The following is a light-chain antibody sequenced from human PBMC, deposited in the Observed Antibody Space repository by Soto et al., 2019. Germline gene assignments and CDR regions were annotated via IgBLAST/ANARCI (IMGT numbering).Light chain of an antibody. Sequence: EIVLTQSPATLSLSPGERATLSCRASKSVSSYLAWYQQKPGQAPRLLIYDASNRATGIPARFSGSGSGTDFTLTISSLEPEDFAVYYCQQRSLFGGGTKVEIK. CDR3: QQRSL. V-gene: IGKV3-11*01. CDR2: DAS. CDR1: KSVSSY. J-gene: IGKJ4*01.